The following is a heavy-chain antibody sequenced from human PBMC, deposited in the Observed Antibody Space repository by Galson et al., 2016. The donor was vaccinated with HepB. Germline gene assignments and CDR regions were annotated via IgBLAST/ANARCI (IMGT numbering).Heavy chain of an antibody. D-gene: IGHD3-22*01. CDR1: GFGLNDHA. CDR3: AKGRNFYDNSGYFGD. V-gene: IGHV3-23*01. CDR2: ISGRGDNI. J-gene: IGHJ4*02. Sequence: SLRLSCATSGFGLNDHALSWVRQAPGKGLEWVSTISGRGDNIFYADSMKGRFTISRDNFKNTLYLQMGSLRAEDTAVYYCAKGRNFYDNSGYFGDWGRGTLVTVSS.